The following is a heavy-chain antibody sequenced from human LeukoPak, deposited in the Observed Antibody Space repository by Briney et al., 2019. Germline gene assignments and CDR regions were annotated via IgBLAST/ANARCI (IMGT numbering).Heavy chain of an antibody. D-gene: IGHD6-19*01. J-gene: IGHJ5*02. CDR1: GGTFSSYA. Sequence: ASVKVSCKASGGTFSSYAISWVRQAPGQGLEWMGRIVPILGIANYAQKFQGRVTITADRSTSTAYMELSSLRSEDTAVYYCASVLSGIAVAGSFDPWGQGTLVTVSS. CDR3: ASVLSGIAVAGSFDP. V-gene: IGHV1-69*04. CDR2: IVPILGIA.